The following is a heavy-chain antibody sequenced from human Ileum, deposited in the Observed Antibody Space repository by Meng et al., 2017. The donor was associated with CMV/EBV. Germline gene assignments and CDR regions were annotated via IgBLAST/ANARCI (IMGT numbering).Heavy chain of an antibody. CDR2: ISESGDTP. D-gene: IGHD3-16*01. CDR3: AKGTLNLYTTNWFDP. J-gene: IGHJ5*02. V-gene: IGHV3-23*01. CDR1: GVSFRCYD. Sequence: CGVSFRCYDRVWVLEAPGKGLEWVSAISESGDTPYYTDSVRGGFTISRDKSKNTLFLEMNSLRAEDTAIYSCAKGTLNLYTTNWFDPWGQGTLVTVSS.